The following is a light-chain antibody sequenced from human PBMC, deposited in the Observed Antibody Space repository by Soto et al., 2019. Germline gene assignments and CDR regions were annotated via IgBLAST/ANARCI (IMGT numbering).Light chain of an antibody. J-gene: IGKJ3*01. V-gene: IGKV1-39*01. Sequence: DIQMTQSPSSLSASVGDRVTITCRASQSISSYLNWYQQKPGKAPKLLIYAASSLQSGVPSRFSGSGSGTDFTLTISSLQPEDSARYYCQQSYSIPPGITFGRGTKVDIK. CDR3: QQSYSIPPGIT. CDR2: AAS. CDR1: QSISSY.